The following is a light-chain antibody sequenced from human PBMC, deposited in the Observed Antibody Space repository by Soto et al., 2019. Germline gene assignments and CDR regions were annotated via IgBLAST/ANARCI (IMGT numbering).Light chain of an antibody. J-gene: IGKJ4*01. CDR1: QGITSW. V-gene: IGKV1-12*01. CDR2: AAS. Sequence: DIQVTQSPSSVSASVGDRVTITCRASQGITSWLAWYQQKPGRAPKLLIYAASSSQSGVPSRVSGSGSGTDFTLTISSLQPEDFATYYCQQTTSFPRTFGGGTKVEIK. CDR3: QQTTSFPRT.